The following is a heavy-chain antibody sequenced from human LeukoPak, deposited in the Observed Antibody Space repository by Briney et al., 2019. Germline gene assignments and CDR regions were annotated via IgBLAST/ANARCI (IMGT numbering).Heavy chain of an antibody. Sequence: GGSLRLSCAASGFTFSSYAMSWVRQAPGKGLEWVSAISGSDGSTYYADSVKGRFTISRDNSKNTLYLQMNSLRAEDTAVYYCAKPGDYDYVWGSYTNDHWGQGTLVTVSS. CDR3: AKPGDYDYVWGSYTNDH. CDR1: GFTFSSYA. CDR2: ISGSDGST. D-gene: IGHD3-16*01. J-gene: IGHJ4*02. V-gene: IGHV3-23*01.